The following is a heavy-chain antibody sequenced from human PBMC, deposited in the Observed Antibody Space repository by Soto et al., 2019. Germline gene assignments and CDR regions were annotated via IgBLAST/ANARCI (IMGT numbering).Heavy chain of an antibody. V-gene: IGHV4-39*01. CDR3: ARQPRGPGYGERGLYFDY. CDR2: VYYSGST. Sequence: SETLSLTCTVSGGSTNSRSVYWVWIRQPPGQGLEWIGSVYYSGSTHDNPSLQSRVTISVDTSRNQFYLNLISVTAADTAVYFCARQPRGPGYGERGLYFDYWGQGTLVTVSS. CDR1: GGSTNSRSVY. D-gene: IGHD3-16*01. J-gene: IGHJ4*02.